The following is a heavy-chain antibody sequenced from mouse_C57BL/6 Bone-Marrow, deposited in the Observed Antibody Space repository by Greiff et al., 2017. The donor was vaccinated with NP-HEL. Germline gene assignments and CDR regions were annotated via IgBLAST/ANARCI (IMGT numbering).Heavy chain of an antibody. CDR3: ARGVVGWYFDV. V-gene: IGHV1-80*01. J-gene: IGHJ1*03. CDR1: GYAFSSYW. CDR2: IYPGDGDT. D-gene: IGHD1-1*01. Sequence: QVQLKQSGAELVKPGASVKISCKASGYAFSSYWMNWVKQRPGKGLEWIGQIYPGDGDTNYNGKFKGKATLTADKSSSTAYMQLSSLTSEDSAVYFCARGVVGWYFDVWGTGTTVTVSS.